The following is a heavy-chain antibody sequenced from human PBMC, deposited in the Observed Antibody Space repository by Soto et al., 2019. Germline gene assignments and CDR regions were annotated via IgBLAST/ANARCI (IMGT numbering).Heavy chain of an antibody. CDR2: INPNSGGT. CDR3: AREHYDSSGYAVATPSYDY. Sequence: ASVKVSCKASGYTFTGYYMHWVRQAPGQGLEWMGWINPNSGGTNYAQKFQGWVTMTRDTSISTAYMELSRLRSDDTAVYYCAREHYDSSGYAVATPSYDYWGQGTLVTVSS. V-gene: IGHV1-2*04. D-gene: IGHD3-22*01. J-gene: IGHJ4*02. CDR1: GYTFTGYY.